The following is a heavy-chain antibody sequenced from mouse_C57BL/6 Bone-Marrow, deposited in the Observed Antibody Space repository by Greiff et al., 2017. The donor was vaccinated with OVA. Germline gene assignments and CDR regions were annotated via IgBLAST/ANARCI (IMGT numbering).Heavy chain of an antibody. D-gene: IGHD2-10*01. Sequence: EVQLVESGGGLVKPGGSLKLSCAASGFTFSSYAMSWVRQTPEKRLEWVATISDGGSYTYYPDNVKGRFTISRDNAKNNLYLQMSHLKSDDTAMYYCARDAYYGNFAYWGQGTLVTVSA. J-gene: IGHJ3*01. V-gene: IGHV5-4*01. CDR3: ARDAYYGNFAY. CDR2: ISDGGSYT. CDR1: GFTFSSYA.